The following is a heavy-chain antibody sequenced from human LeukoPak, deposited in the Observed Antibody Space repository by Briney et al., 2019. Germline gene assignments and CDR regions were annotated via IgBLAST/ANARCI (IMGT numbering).Heavy chain of an antibody. J-gene: IGHJ4*02. CDR3: ARVTGYMIEDYFDY. CDR1: GGSISSYY. Sequence: SETLSLTCTVSGGSISSYYWSWIRQPPGKGLEWIGYIYYSGSTNYNPSLKSRVTISVDTSKNQFSLKLGSVTAADTAVYYCARVTGYMIEDYFDYWGQGTLVTVSS. D-gene: IGHD3-22*01. V-gene: IGHV4-59*01. CDR2: IYYSGST.